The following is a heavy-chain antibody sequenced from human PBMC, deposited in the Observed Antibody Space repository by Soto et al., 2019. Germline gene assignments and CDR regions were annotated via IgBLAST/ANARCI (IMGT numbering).Heavy chain of an antibody. J-gene: IGHJ5*02. CDR3: ARSYGTGLLSGS. CDR1: GFTFTNYR. Sequence: EVHLVESGGGLVRPGESLRLSCAASGFTFTNYRMSWLRQAPGKGLEWVANIKQDGSETRYVDSVKGRFTISRDNAKNSLFIQMNSLRAEDTAIYYCARSYGTGLLSGSWGQGTLVTVST. CDR2: IKQDGSET. V-gene: IGHV3-7*01. D-gene: IGHD3-10*01.